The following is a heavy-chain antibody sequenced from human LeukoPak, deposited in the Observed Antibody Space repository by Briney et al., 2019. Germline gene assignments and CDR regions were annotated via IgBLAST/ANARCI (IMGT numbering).Heavy chain of an antibody. Sequence: GGSLRLSCAASGFTFSSYGMTWVRQAPGKGLEWVSGISGSGDNTWYADSVKGRFTISRDNSKKTLDLQMHSLRAEDTAVYYCTKASVWTMVRVVSYFDEWGQGIQVTVSS. J-gene: IGHJ4*02. D-gene: IGHD3-10*01. CDR2: ISGSGDNT. CDR1: GFTFSSYG. CDR3: TKASVWTMVRVVSYFDE. V-gene: IGHV3-23*01.